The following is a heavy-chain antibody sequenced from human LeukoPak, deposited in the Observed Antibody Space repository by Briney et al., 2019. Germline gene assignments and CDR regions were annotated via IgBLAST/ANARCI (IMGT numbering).Heavy chain of an antibody. J-gene: IGHJ4*02. D-gene: IGHD2-21*01. CDR1: GGSISSSSYY. CDR3: ARTLGEEGFDY. V-gene: IGHV4-39*07. Sequence: SETLSLTCTVSGGSISSSSYYWGWIRQPPGKGLEWIGSIYYSGSTYYNPSLKSRVTISVDTSKNQFSLKLSSVTAADTAVYYCARTLGEEGFDYWGQGTLVTVSS. CDR2: IYYSGST.